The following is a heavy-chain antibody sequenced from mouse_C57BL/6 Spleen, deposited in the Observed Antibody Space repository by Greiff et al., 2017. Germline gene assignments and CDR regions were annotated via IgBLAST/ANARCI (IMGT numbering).Heavy chain of an antibody. CDR3: ARPHYYGSSSPYYFDY. J-gene: IGHJ2*01. D-gene: IGHD1-1*01. CDR1: GYAFSSSW. CDR2: IYPGDGDT. V-gene: IGHV1-82*01. Sequence: QVQLQQSGPELVKPGASVKISCKASGYAFSSSWMNWVKQRPGKGLEWIGRIYPGDGDTNYNGKFKGTATLTADKSSSTAYMQLSSLTSEDSAVYCCARPHYYGSSSPYYFDYGGQGTTLTVSS.